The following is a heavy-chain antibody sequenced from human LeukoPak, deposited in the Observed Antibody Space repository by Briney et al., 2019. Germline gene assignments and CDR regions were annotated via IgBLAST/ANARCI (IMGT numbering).Heavy chain of an antibody. D-gene: IGHD1-1*01. V-gene: IGHV4-34*01. CDR2: INHSGST. J-gene: IGHJ5*02. CDR1: GGSFSGYY. Sequence: SETLSLTRAVYGGSFSGYYWSWIRQPPGKGLEWIGEINHSGSTNYNPSLKSRVTISVDTSKNQFSLKLSSVTAADTAVYYCASSPTGTTPFDPWGQGTLVTVSS. CDR3: ASSPTGTTPFDP.